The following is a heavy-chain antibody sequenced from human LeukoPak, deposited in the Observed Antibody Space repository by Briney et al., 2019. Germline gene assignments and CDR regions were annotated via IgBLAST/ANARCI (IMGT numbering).Heavy chain of an antibody. CDR1: GGSISSGGYY. V-gene: IGHV4-31*03. CDR3: ALVGARRVSFDY. Sequence: SETLSLTCTVSGGSISSGGYYWSWIRQHPGEGLEWIGYIYYSGSTYYNPSLKSRVTISVDTSKNQFSLKLSSVTAADAAVYYCALVGARRVSFDYWGQGTLVTVSS. CDR2: IYYSGST. J-gene: IGHJ4*02. D-gene: IGHD1-26*01.